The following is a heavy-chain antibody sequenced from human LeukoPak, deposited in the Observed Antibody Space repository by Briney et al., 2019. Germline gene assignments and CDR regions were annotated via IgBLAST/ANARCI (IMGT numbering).Heavy chain of an antibody. D-gene: IGHD3-16*01. Sequence: SETLSLTCTGSGGSSSRYYWSWIRQPPGHGLEWIGYIYCSGSTNYNPSLKSRVTISVDTSKNPFCRKLSSVTAADTAVYCCASCTDDLGSFERWGQGTLVTVSS. J-gene: IGHJ1*01. CDR2: IYCSGST. V-gene: IGHV4-59*08. CDR3: ASCTDDLGSFER. CDR1: GGSSSRYY.